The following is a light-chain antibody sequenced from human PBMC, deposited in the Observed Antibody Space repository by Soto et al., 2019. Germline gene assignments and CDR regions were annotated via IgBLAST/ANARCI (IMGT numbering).Light chain of an antibody. CDR1: QSVSSSY. J-gene: IGKJ4*01. CDR2: GAF. CDR3: AQSGSSPLT. Sequence: EIVLTQSPGTLSLSPGERATLSCRASQSVSSSYLAWYQLKPGQAPRLLIYGAFSRATGIPDRFSGSESGRDFTFTISGLEYEDFAVYYCAQSGSSPLTFGGGTKVEIK. V-gene: IGKV3-20*01.